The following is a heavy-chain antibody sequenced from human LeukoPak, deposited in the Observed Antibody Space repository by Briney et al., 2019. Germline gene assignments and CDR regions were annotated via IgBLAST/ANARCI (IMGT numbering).Heavy chain of an antibody. Sequence: GGSLRLSCAASGFTFNTYNMNWVRQAPGKGLEWVSSLSGANSSYIYYADSVKGRFTISRDNAKNSLYLQMNNLGVEDTAVYYCARGGKAAADNYYYDMDVCGQGNTVTVSS. V-gene: IGHV3-21*01. CDR2: LSGANSSYI. D-gene: IGHD6-13*01. J-gene: IGHJ6*02. CDR1: GFTFNTYN. CDR3: ARGGKAAADNYYYDMDV.